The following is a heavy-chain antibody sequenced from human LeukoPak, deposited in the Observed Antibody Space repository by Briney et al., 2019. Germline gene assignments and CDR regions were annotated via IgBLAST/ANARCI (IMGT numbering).Heavy chain of an antibody. CDR3: ARFYSGYDSYAFDI. V-gene: IGHV3-21*01. Sequence: GGSLRLSCAASGFTFSSYSMNWVRQAPGKGLEWVSSISSSSSYIYYADSVKGRFTISRDNAKNSLYLQMNSLRAEDTAVYYCARFYSGYDSYAFDIWGQGTMVTVSS. CDR2: ISSSSSYI. D-gene: IGHD5-12*01. CDR1: GFTFSSYS. J-gene: IGHJ3*02.